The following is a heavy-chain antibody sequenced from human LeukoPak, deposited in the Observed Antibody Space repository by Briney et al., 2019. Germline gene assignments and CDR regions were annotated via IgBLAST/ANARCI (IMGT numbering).Heavy chain of an antibody. J-gene: IGHJ3*02. Sequence: GRSLRLSCATSGFTFRIYAMSWLRQAPGRGLEWVSAIRWSGGSTYYADSVKGRFTISRDNSKNTLYLQMNSLRADDTAVYYCAKDFVVRGVIITDAFDIWGQGTMVTVSS. D-gene: IGHD3-10*01. CDR1: GFTFRIYA. CDR2: IRWSGGST. CDR3: AKDFVVRGVIITDAFDI. V-gene: IGHV3-23*01.